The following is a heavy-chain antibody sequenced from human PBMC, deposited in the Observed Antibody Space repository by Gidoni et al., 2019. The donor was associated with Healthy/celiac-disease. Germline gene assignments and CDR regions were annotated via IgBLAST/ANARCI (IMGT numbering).Heavy chain of an antibody. V-gene: IGHV4-34*01. CDR2: INHSGSN. D-gene: IGHD2-21*02. CDR3: ARGLRLFDY. Sequence: QVQLQQWGAALSMPSESLSLTCSVYGGSFSGYYWSWIRQPPGKGLEWIGEINHSGSNNYNPSLKSRVKISVDTTKNQFSLKLRSVNAAETAVYYWARGLRLFDYWGQGTLVTVSS. J-gene: IGHJ4*02. CDR1: GGSFSGYY.